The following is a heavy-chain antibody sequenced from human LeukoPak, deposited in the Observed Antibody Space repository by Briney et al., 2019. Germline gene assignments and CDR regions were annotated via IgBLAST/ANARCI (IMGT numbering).Heavy chain of an antibody. CDR1: GYNFASYW. Sequence: GESLKISCKGSGYNFASYWISWVRQMPGKGLEWMGRIDPSDSYTNYSPSFQGHVTISADKSISTAYLQWSSLKASDIAMYYCARRVGSGRSWFDPWGQGTLVTVSS. J-gene: IGHJ5*02. CDR2: IDPSDSYT. CDR3: ARRVGSGRSWFDP. D-gene: IGHD3-10*01. V-gene: IGHV5-10-1*01.